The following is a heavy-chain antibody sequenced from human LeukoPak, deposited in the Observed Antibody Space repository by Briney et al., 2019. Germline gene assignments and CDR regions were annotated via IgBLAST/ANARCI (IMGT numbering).Heavy chain of an antibody. Sequence: PGGSLRLSCAASGVTFSDSAMTWVRQVPVKGLEWVSSIGSSGSYIYYADSVKGRFTISRDNPKNSLYLQMNSLRADDTAVYHCARGAGTIFGEYYYYMDVWGKGTAVSVSS. J-gene: IGHJ6*03. D-gene: IGHD3-3*02. CDR1: GVTFSDSA. CDR2: IGSSGSYI. V-gene: IGHV3-21*01. CDR3: ARGAGTIFGEYYYYMDV.